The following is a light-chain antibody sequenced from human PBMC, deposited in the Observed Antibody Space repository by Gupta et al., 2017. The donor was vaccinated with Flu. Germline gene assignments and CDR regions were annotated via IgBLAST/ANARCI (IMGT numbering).Light chain of an antibody. CDR1: QSVCTY. J-gene: IGKJ2*02. V-gene: IGKV3-11*02. Sequence: EIVLTHSPATLSLSPGERATLSCRDSQSVCTYLVWYQQKPRQTSRLLIYDASTRDTGFPARFCGGGGGREVIIPISSREQEEFVVYYSQKHSKWPPCTFGQGTTLEI. CDR3: QKHSKWPPCT. CDR2: DAS.